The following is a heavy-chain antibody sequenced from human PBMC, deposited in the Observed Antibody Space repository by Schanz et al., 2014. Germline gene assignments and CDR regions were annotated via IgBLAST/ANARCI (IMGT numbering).Heavy chain of an antibody. Sequence: EVQLLESGGGLVQPGGSLRLSCAASGFTFSSYAMSWVRQAPGKGLEWVSAISGSGGSTYYADSVKGRFTISRDNSKNTLYLQMNSLRAEDTAVDDCAKGRFGELSAFDIWGQGTMVTDSS. D-gene: IGHD3-10*01. J-gene: IGHJ3*02. CDR1: GFTFSSYA. V-gene: IGHV3-23*01. CDR3: AKGRFGELSAFDI. CDR2: ISGSGGST.